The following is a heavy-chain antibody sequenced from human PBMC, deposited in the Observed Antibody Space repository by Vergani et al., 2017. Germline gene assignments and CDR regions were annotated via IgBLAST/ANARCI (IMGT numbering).Heavy chain of an antibody. Sequence: VEAGGGLVQPGGSLRLSCTASGFTFQAFAFHWVRQVSGRGLEWVSGIDRNYGVKNGNSVEGRVSISRDNAKKAVFLQMNNLRHEDTALYFCVKDNEYGADGPVDMGGRGTLVTVSS. V-gene: IGHV3-9*01. CDR2: IDRNYGVK. CDR1: GFTFQAFA. D-gene: IGHD4-17*01. CDR3: VKDNEYGADGPVDM. J-gene: IGHJ2*01.